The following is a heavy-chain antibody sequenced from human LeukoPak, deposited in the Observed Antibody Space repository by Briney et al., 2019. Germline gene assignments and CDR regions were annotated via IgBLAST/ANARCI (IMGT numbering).Heavy chain of an antibody. D-gene: IGHD6-13*01. CDR3: AKVRIAALGGYFDY. Sequence: ASVKVSCKASGYTFTSYGISWVRQAPGQGLEWMGWISAYNGNTNYTQKLQGRVTMTTDTSTSIAYMELRSLRSDDTAVYYCAKVRIAALGGYFDYWGQGTLVTVSS. CDR2: ISAYNGNT. CDR1: GYTFTSYG. J-gene: IGHJ4*02. V-gene: IGHV1-18*01.